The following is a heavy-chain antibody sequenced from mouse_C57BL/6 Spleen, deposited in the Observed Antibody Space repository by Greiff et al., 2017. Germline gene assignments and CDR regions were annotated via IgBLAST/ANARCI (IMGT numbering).Heavy chain of an antibody. CDR1: GYTFTSYT. CDR3: ARCVTTVLATDYFAY. CDR2: INPSSGYT. J-gene: IGHJ2*01. D-gene: IGHD1-1*01. V-gene: IGHV1-4*01. Sequence: QVQLQQSGAELARPGASVKMSCKASGYTFTSYTMHWVKQRPGQGLEWIGYINPSSGYTKYNQKFKDKATLTADKSSSTVYMQLSSLTSEDSAVYYCARCVTTVLATDYFAYWGQGTTLTVSS.